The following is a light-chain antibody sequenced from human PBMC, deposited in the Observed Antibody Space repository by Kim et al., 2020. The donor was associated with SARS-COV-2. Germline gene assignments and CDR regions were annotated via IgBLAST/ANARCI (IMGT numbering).Light chain of an antibody. CDR3: QQSYTTPRT. CDR2: AAS. Sequence: DIQMTQSPSSLSASVGDRVTITCRASQSITNYLSWYQQKPGKAPNLLIYAASSLQSGVPSRFSGSGSGADFTLTISSLQPEDFATYYCQQSYTTPRTFGQVTRLEIK. CDR1: QSITNY. V-gene: IGKV1-39*01. J-gene: IGKJ5*01.